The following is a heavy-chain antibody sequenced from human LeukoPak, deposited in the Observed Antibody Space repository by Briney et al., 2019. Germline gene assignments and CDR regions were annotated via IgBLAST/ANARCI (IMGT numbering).Heavy chain of an antibody. V-gene: IGHV4-39*07. CDR3: AREYYYDSSGYGD. J-gene: IGHJ4*02. D-gene: IGHD3-22*01. Sequence: SETLSLTCTVSGGSISSSSYYWGWIRQPPGKGLEWIGSIYYSGSTYYNPSLKSRVTISVDTSKNQFSLKLSSVTAADTAVYYCAREYYYDSSGYGDWGQGTLVTVSS. CDR2: IYYSGST. CDR1: GGSISSSSYY.